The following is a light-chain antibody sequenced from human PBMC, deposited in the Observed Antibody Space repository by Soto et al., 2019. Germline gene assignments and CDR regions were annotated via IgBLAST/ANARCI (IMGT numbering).Light chain of an antibody. CDR1: QGISNY. CDR3: QKYNSAPRT. V-gene: IGKV1-27*01. J-gene: IGKJ1*01. CDR2: AAS. Sequence: DIQMTQSPSSLSASVGDRVTITCRASQGISNYLAWYQQKPGKVPTLLIYAASTLQSGVPSRFSGSGSGTDFTRNISSLQTEDVATYYCQKYNSAPRTFGQGTKVEIK.